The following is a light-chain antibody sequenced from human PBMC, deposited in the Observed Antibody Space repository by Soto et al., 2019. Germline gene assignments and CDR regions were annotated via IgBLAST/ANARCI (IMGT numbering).Light chain of an antibody. Sequence: DLQMPQSHSTLSASVGARATIPCRASQSLNNWLAWYQQKPGEAPKLLIYGASSLESGVPSRFSGSGFGTEFTLTITSLQPDDFATYYGQQYKSYSPLTFGGGTKVDIK. CDR1: QSLNNW. V-gene: IGKV1-5*01. J-gene: IGKJ4*01. CDR2: GAS. CDR3: QQYKSYSPLT.